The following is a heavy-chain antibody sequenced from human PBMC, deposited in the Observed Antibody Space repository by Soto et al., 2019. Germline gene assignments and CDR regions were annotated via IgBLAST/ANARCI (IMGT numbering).Heavy chain of an antibody. V-gene: IGHV3-23*01. D-gene: IGHD1-1*01. J-gene: IGHJ4*02. CDR2: VSDNGGRT. CDR1: GFTFSSYG. CDR3: AKDYWNPRYFDN. Sequence: PGGSLRLSCSASGFTFSSYGMSWVRQAPGKGLEWVSAVSDNGGRTRYANSVKGRFTTSRDNSQNTLYLQMLSLRADDTAIYYCAKDYWNPRYFDNWGQGNRVTGTS.